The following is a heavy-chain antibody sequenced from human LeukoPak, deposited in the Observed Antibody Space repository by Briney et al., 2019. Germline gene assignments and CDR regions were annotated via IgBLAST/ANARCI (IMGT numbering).Heavy chain of an antibody. Sequence: ASVEVSCKASGYTFTSYYMHWVRQAPGQGLEWMGIINPSGGSTSYAQKFQGRVTMTRDTSTSTVYMELSSLRSEDTAVYYCARVNHYYDSSGYHDPFDYWGQGTLVTVSS. J-gene: IGHJ4*02. D-gene: IGHD3-22*01. CDR2: INPSGGST. V-gene: IGHV1-46*01. CDR3: ARVNHYYDSSGYHDPFDY. CDR1: GYTFTSYY.